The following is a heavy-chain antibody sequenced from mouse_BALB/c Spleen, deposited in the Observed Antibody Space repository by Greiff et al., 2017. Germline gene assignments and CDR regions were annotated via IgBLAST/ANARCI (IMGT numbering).Heavy chain of an antibody. Sequence: EVQLQQSGAELVRSGASVKLSCTASGFNIKDYYMHWVKQRPEQGLEWIGWIDPENGDTEYAPKFQGKATMTADTSSNTAYLQLSSLTSEDTAVYYCNAYYYGKAMDYWGQGTSVTVSS. J-gene: IGHJ4*01. CDR1: GFNIKDYY. D-gene: IGHD1-1*01. CDR2: IDPENGDT. V-gene: IGHV14-4*02. CDR3: NAYYYGKAMDY.